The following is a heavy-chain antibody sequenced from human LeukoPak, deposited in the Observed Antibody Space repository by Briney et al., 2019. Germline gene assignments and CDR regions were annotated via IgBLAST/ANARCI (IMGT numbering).Heavy chain of an antibody. CDR3: ARDYSSSPRSRFDP. CDR1: GGSISSGDYY. J-gene: IGHJ5*02. CDR2: IYYSGST. Sequence: SETLSLTCTVSGGSISSGDYYWSWIRQPPGKGLEWIGYIYYSGSTYYNPSLKSRVTISVDTSKNQFSLKLSSVTAADTAVYYCARDYSSSPRSRFDPWGQGTLVTVSS. D-gene: IGHD6-6*01. V-gene: IGHV4-30-4*08.